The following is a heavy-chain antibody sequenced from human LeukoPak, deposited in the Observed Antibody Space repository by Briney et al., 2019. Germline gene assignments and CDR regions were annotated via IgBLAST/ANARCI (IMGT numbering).Heavy chain of an antibody. CDR2: IYYSGST. D-gene: IGHD2-2*01. CDR3: ARGTGAYCSSTSCSPPDY. CDR1: GGSISSYH. V-gene: IGHV4-59*01. Sequence: SETLSLTCTVSGGSISSYHWSWIRQPPGKGLEWIGYIYYSGSTNYNPSLKSRVTISVDTSKNQFSLKLSSVTAADTAVYYCARGTGAYCSSTSCSPPDYWGQGTLVTVSS. J-gene: IGHJ4*02.